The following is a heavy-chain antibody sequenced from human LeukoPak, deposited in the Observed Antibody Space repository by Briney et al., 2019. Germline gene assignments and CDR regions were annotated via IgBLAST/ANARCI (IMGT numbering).Heavy chain of an antibody. Sequence: GGSLRLSCAASGFTFSTYAINWVRQAPGKGLEWVSAISDSGGSTYYADSVKGRFTISRDNSKNTLFLQMNSLRAEDTAVYYCAKDLAGTGSYGLDVWGQGTTVTVSS. CDR2: ISDSGGST. D-gene: IGHD1-1*01. V-gene: IGHV3-23*01. CDR3: AKDLAGTGSYGLDV. J-gene: IGHJ6*02. CDR1: GFTFSTYA.